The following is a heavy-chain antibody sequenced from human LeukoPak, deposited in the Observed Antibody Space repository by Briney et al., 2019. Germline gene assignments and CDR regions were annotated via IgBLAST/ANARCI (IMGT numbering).Heavy chain of an antibody. CDR2: IHTSGST. J-gene: IGHJ4*02. CDR1: GGSISSYY. D-gene: IGHD6-19*01. CDR3: ARGKVVAGTPGQNSWDH. Sequence: SETLSLTCTVSGGSISSYYWNWIRQPAGKGLEWIGRIHTSGSTNYNPSLRSRVTVSVDTSKNQFSLRLSYVTAADTAVYYCARGKVVAGTPGQNSWDHWGQGTLVTVSS. V-gene: IGHV4-4*07.